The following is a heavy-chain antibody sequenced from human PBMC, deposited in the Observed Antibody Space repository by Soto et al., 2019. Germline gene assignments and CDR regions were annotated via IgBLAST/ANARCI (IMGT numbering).Heavy chain of an antibody. D-gene: IGHD3-3*01. CDR3: ARGISIFGVDHYYFDY. V-gene: IGHV3-48*02. CDR1: GFTFSSYS. J-gene: IGHJ4*02. CDR2: ISSSGRTI. Sequence: GGSLRLSCAASGFTFSSYSMNWVRRAPGKGLEWVSYISSSGRTIYYTDSVKGRFTISRDNAKNSLYLQMNSLRDEDTAVYYCARGISIFGVDHYYFDYWGQGTLVTVS.